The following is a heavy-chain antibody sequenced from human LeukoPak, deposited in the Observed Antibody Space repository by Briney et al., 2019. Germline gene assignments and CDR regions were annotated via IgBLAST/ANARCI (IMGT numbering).Heavy chain of an antibody. J-gene: IGHJ3*02. Sequence: GGSLRLSCAASGFTFSSYSMNWVRQAPGKGLEWVANIKQDESEKYYVDSVKGRFTISRDNAKNSLYLQMNSLRAEDTAVYYCARVMSGYYVVLDIWGQGTMVTVSS. D-gene: IGHD3-3*01. CDR1: GFTFSSYS. V-gene: IGHV3-7*01. CDR2: IKQDESEK. CDR3: ARVMSGYYVVLDI.